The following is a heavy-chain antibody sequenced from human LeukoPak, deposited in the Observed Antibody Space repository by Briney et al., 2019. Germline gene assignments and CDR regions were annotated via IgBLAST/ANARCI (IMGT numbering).Heavy chain of an antibody. CDR3: AKGAEIDH. CDR2: MTGPADTT. J-gene: IGHJ4*02. CDR1: GFNFNNFA. V-gene: IGHV3-23*01. Sequence: GGSLRLSCAASGFNFNNFAMSWVRQAPGKGPEWLSAMTGPADTTYYAESVKGRFTTSRDYSKSMVYLQMNSLRVEDTAIYYCAKGAEIDHWGQGALVTVSS.